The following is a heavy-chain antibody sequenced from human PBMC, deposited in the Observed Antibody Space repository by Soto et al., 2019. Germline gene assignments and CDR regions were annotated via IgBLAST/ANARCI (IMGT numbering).Heavy chain of an antibody. V-gene: IGHV1-8*01. J-gene: IGHJ6*02. D-gene: IGHD5-18*01. CDR2: MNPNSGNT. Sequence: WASVKVSCKASGYTFTSYDINWVRQATGQGLEWMGWMNPNSGNTGYAQKFQGRVTMTRNTSISTAYMELSSLRSEDTAVYYCARIVDTAMVTNYYYYGMDVWGQGTTVTVSS. CDR1: GYTFTSYD. CDR3: ARIVDTAMVTNYYYYGMDV.